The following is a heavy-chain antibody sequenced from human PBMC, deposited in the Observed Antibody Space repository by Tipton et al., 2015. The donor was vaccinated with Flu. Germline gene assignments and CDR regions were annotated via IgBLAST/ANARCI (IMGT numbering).Heavy chain of an antibody. V-gene: IGHV4-59*08. CDR1: GGSISSYY. D-gene: IGHD6-13*01. CDR3: ARFAAAGNYYYYYMDV. CDR2: IYYSGST. J-gene: IGHJ6*03. Sequence: TLSLTCTVSGGSISSYYWSWIRQPPGKGLEWIGYIYYSGSTNYNPSLKSRVTISADTSKNQFSLKLSSVTAADTAVYYCARFAAAGNYYYYYMDVWGKGTTVTVSS.